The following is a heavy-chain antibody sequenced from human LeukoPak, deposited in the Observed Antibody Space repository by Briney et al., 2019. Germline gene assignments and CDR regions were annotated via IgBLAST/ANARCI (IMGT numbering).Heavy chain of an antibody. CDR1: GFTFSSCS. CDR2: ISSSSYYT. Sequence: TGGSLRLSCAASGFTFSSCSMNWVRQAPGKGLEWVSSISSSSYYTYYADSVKGRFTISRDNAKNSLYLQMNSLRAEDTAVYYCARDARICSDGSCYFDFWGQGTLVTVSS. CDR3: ARDARICSDGSCYFDF. D-gene: IGHD2-15*01. V-gene: IGHV3-21*01. J-gene: IGHJ4*02.